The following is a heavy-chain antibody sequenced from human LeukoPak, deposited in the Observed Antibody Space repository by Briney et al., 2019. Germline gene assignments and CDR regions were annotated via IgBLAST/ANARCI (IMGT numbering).Heavy chain of an antibody. CDR1: GFTFSGYG. J-gene: IGHJ6*02. V-gene: IGHV3-33*08. Sequence: GGSLRLSCAASGFTFSGYGMHWVRQAPGKGLEWVAVIWYDGSNKYYADSVKGRFTISRDNSKNTLYLQMNSLRAEDTAVYYCARRQQSSYGMDVWGQGTTVTVSS. CDR2: IWYDGSNK. D-gene: IGHD6-13*01. CDR3: ARRQQSSYGMDV.